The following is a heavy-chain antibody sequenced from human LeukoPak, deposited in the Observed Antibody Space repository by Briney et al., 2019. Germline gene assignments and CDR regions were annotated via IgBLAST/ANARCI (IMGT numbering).Heavy chain of an antibody. V-gene: IGHV3-74*01. CDR1: GFTFSSYW. CDR3: GSQTVPGTPGDY. Sequence: GGSLRLSCAASGFTFSSYWMYWVRQAPGKGLVWVSRINSDAKTTNYADSVKGRFTISRDNAKNTLYLQMNSLRAEDTAIYYCGSQTVPGTPGDYWGQGTLVTASS. D-gene: IGHD6-19*01. CDR2: INSDAKTT. J-gene: IGHJ4*02.